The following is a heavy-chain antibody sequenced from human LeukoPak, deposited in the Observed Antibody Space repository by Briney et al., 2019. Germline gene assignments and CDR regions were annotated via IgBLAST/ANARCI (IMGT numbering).Heavy chain of an antibody. V-gene: IGHV3-74*03. CDR3: AKDEHRGGGTPFDY. J-gene: IGHJ4*02. D-gene: IGHD1-26*01. CDR2: INSDGTTT. Sequence: GGSLRLSCAASGFMFSSFWMHWVRQAPGKGLVWVSHINSDGTTTTYADSVKGRFTVSRDNSKNSLYLQMNSLRAEDTAVYYCAKDEHRGGGTPFDYWGQGTLVTVSS. CDR1: GFMFSSFW.